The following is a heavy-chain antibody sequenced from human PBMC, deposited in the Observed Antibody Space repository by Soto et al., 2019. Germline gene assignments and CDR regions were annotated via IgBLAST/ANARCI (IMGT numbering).Heavy chain of an antibody. V-gene: IGHV2-5*01. CDR3: AHEMQRGDGYNPPFDY. J-gene: IGHJ4*02. CDR2: IYWNDDK. CDR1: GFSLSTSGVG. D-gene: IGHD5-12*01. Sequence: SGPTLVNPTQTLTLTCTFSGFSLSTSGVGVGWIRQPPGKALEWLALIYWNDDKRYSPSLKSRLTITKDTSKNQVVLTMTNMDPVDTATYYCAHEMQRGDGYNPPFDYWGQGTLVNVSS.